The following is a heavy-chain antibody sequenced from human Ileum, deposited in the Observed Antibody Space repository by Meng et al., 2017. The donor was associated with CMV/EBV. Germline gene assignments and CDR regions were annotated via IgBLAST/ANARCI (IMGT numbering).Heavy chain of an antibody. Sequence: QVQLVQSGSEVKKPGSSVKVPCQASGGACSPYTISWVRQAPGQGLEWMGRIIPALAIINYAQRFQGRVTITADMSKSTAYMDLNSLTSEDTAVYYCALFPAVPTDYLDWGDRYKYFDYWGQGTLVTVSS. CDR3: ALFPAVPTDYLDWGDRYKYFDY. V-gene: IGHV1-69*02. D-gene: IGHD2-21*02. CDR1: GGACSPYT. CDR2: IIPALAII. J-gene: IGHJ4*02.